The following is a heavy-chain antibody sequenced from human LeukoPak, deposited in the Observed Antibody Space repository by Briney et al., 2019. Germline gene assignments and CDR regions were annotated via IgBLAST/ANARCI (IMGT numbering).Heavy chain of an antibody. J-gene: IGHJ5*02. CDR2: ISAYNGNT. Sequence: GASVKVSCKASGYTFTSYGISWVRQAPGQGLEWMGWISAYNGNTNYAQKLQGRVTMTTDTSTSTAYMELRSLGSDDTAVYYCARDLFHSGYDYPYNWLDPWGQGTLVTVSS. V-gene: IGHV1-18*01. CDR1: GYTFTSYG. D-gene: IGHD5-12*01. CDR3: ARDLFHSGYDYPYNWLDP.